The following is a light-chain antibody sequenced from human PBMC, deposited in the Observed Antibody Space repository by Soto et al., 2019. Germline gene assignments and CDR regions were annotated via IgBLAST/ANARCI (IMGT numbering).Light chain of an antibody. CDR1: QSLLHSDGYNY. CDR3: MQALRTPVT. CDR2: SGS. Sequence: DVVLTQFSLSLPVTPGEPASIYCRSSQSLLHSDGYNYLDWYVQKPGQSPQLLIYSGSHRASGVHDRFSGSGSGTDFTLKISRVEAEDVGIYYCMQALRTPVTFGGGTKVEIK. V-gene: IGKV2-28*01. J-gene: IGKJ4*01.